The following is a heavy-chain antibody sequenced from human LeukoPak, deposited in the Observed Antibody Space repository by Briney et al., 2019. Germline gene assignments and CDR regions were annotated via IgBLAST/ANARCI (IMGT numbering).Heavy chain of an antibody. CDR3: ARDLPSYYYDISGLPLFDY. CDR1: GYTFTSYG. J-gene: IGHJ4*02. D-gene: IGHD3-22*01. V-gene: IGHV1-18*01. Sequence: ASVKVSCKASGYTFTSYGISWVRQAPGQGLEWVGWISVYNGNTNYAQKLQGRVTVTTDTSTSTAYMELRSLRSDDTAVYYCARDLPSYYYDISGLPLFDYWGQGTLVTVSS. CDR2: ISVYNGNT.